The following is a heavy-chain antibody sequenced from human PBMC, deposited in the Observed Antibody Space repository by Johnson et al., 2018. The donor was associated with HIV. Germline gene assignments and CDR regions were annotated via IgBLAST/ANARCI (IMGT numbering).Heavy chain of an antibody. CDR1: GFIFSDAW. D-gene: IGHD1-1*01. V-gene: IGHV3-15*01. CDR3: TTQKWRQLGACDI. J-gene: IGHJ3*02. CDR2: IKSKVDVGTT. Sequence: VQLVESGGGLVKPGGSLRLSCVASGFIFSDAWVSWVRQAPGKGLEWVGRIKSKVDVGTTDYAAPVKGNFIMSRDDSKNTVYLQMNSLKSEDTAVYYCTTQKWRQLGACDIWGQGTMVTVSS.